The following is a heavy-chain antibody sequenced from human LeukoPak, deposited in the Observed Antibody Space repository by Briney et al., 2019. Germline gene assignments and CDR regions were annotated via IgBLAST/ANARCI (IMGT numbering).Heavy chain of an antibody. CDR2: IHHSGST. CDR1: GYSISSGYY. J-gene: IGHJ4*02. CDR3: ARVGARYCSGGSCYSGTFDY. D-gene: IGHD2-15*01. V-gene: IGHV4-38-2*02. Sequence: SETLSLTCTVSGYSISSGYYWGWIRQPPGKGLEWIGEIHHSGSTNYNPSLKSRVTISVDKSKNQFSLNLNSVTAADTAVYYCARVGARYCSGGSCYSGTFDYWGQGTLVTVSS.